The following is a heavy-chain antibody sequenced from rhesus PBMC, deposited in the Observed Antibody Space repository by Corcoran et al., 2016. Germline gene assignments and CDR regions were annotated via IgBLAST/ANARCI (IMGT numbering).Heavy chain of an antibody. CDR1: GFSLSTSGMG. D-gene: IGHD6-31*01. CDR2: IFWDDDK. V-gene: IGHV2-174*01. Sequence: QVTLKASGPALVKPTQTLTLTFPFSGFSLSTSGMGVGWIRPPPGQALEWLALIFWDDDKYYSKSLKSRLTISKDTSKNQVVLTMTNMDPVDTATYYCARMVSAAGTGDAFDFWGQGLRVTVSS. CDR3: ARMVSAAGTGDAFDF. J-gene: IGHJ3*01.